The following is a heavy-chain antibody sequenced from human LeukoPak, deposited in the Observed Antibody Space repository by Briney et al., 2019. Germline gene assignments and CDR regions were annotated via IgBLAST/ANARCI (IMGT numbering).Heavy chain of an antibody. V-gene: IGHV3-66*01. J-gene: IGHJ3*02. CDR3: AREGNYYGSGDYAFDI. Sequence: GGSLRLSCAASGFTFSSYAMSWVRQAPGKGLEWVSVIYSGGSTYYADSVKGRFTISRDNSKNTLYLQMNSLRAEDTAVYYCAREGNYYGSGDYAFDIWGQGTMVTVSS. CDR1: GFTFSSYA. D-gene: IGHD3-10*01. CDR2: IYSGGST.